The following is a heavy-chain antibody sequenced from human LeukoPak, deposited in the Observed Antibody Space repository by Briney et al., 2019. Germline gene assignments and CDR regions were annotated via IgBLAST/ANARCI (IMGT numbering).Heavy chain of an antibody. CDR3: AKDRYYGSGSYPDY. J-gene: IGHJ4*02. D-gene: IGHD3-10*01. Sequence: GGSLRLSCGASGFTFSTYGMHWVRQAPGKGLEWVAFIRYDGSNTYYADSVKGRFTISRDNSKDTLYLQMNSLRAEDTAVYYCAKDRYYGSGSYPDYWGQGTLVTVSS. CDR2: IRYDGSNT. CDR1: GFTFSTYG. V-gene: IGHV3-30*02.